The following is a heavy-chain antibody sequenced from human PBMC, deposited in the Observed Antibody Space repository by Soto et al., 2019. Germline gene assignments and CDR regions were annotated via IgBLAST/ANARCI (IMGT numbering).Heavy chain of an antibody. D-gene: IGHD3-3*01. Sequence: SETLSLTCTVSGGSISSYYWSWIRQPPGKGLEWIGYIYYSGSTNYNPSLKSRVTISVDTSKNQFSLKLSSVTAADTAVYYCARSYYDFWSGPTYCMDVWGQGTTVTVSS. CDR3: ARSYYDFWSGPTYCMDV. J-gene: IGHJ6*02. V-gene: IGHV4-59*01. CDR1: GGSISSYY. CDR2: IYYSGST.